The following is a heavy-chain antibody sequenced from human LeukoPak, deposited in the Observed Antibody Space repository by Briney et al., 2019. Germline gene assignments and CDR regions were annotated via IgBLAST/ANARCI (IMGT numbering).Heavy chain of an antibody. J-gene: IGHJ6*03. Sequence: LSETLSLTCTVSGGSISSSSYYWGWIRQPPGKGLEWIGSIYYSGSTNYNPSLKSRVTISVDTSKNQFSLKLSSVTAADTAVYYCARDETYSSDWQSNHYYYYMDVWGKGTTVTVSS. CDR1: GGSISSSSYY. D-gene: IGHD6-19*01. CDR3: ARDETYSSDWQSNHYYYYMDV. CDR2: IYYSGST. V-gene: IGHV4-39*07.